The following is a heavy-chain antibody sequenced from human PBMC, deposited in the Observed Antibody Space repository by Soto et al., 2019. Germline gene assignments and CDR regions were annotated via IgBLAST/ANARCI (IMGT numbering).Heavy chain of an antibody. CDR1: GFTFNTFP. CDR3: VRDYQYGFDM. D-gene: IGHD3-10*01. Sequence: EVQLVESGGGFVQPGGSLRLSCAASGFTFNTFPMNWVRLAPGKGLEWLSHISSHSDAMYYADSVKGRLTISRDNARTSLYLQMNSLIVDDTAVYYCVRDYQYGFDMWGQGTMVTVSS. V-gene: IGHV3-48*01. J-gene: IGHJ3*02. CDR2: ISSHSDAM.